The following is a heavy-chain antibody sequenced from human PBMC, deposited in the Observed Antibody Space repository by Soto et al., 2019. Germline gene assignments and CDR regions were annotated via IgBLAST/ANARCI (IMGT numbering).Heavy chain of an antibody. CDR1: GYTFTSYD. V-gene: IGHV1-8*01. D-gene: IGHD2-15*01. CDR2: MNPNSGNT. Sequence: GSVKVSCKASGYTFTSYDINWVRQATGQGLEWMGWMNPNSGNTGYAQKFQGRVTMTRNTSISTAYMELSSLRSEDTAVYYCAIGDYHTVVKGGDAFDIWGQGTMVTVSS. J-gene: IGHJ3*02. CDR3: AIGDYHTVVKGGDAFDI.